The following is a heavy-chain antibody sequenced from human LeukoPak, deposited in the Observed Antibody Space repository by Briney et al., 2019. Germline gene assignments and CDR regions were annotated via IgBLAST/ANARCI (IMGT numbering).Heavy chain of an antibody. J-gene: IGHJ4*02. CDR2: INHSGST. CDR3: ARGRYGPRDY. V-gene: IGHV4-34*01. CDR1: GGPFSGYY. Sequence: SETLSLTCAVYGGPFSGYYWSWIRQPPGKGLEWIGEINHSGSTNYNPSLKSRVTISVDTSKNQFSLKLSSVTAADTAVYYCARGRYGPRDYWGQGTLVTVSS. D-gene: IGHD4-17*01.